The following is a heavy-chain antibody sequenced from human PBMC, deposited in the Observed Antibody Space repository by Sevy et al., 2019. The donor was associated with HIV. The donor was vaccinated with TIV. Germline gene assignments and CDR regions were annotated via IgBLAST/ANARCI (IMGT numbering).Heavy chain of an antibody. D-gene: IGHD6-19*01. Sequence: GGSLRLSCAASGFTFSDYYMSWIRQAPGKGLEWVSYISSSGSTIYYADSVKGRFTISRDNAKNSLYLQMNSLRAEDTAVYYCARGLSGWDPDYYYYYGMDVWGQGTTVTVSS. CDR3: ARGLSGWDPDYYYYYGMDV. V-gene: IGHV3-11*01. CDR1: GFTFSDYY. CDR2: ISSSGSTI. J-gene: IGHJ6*02.